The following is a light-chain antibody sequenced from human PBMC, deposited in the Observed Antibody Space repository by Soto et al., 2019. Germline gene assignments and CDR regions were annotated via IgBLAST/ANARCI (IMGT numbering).Light chain of an antibody. CDR2: DAS. CDR3: QQYDNLPLFT. CDR1: QDISNY. V-gene: IGKV1-33*01. J-gene: IGKJ3*01. Sequence: DIQMTQSPSSLSASVGDRVTITCHASQDISNYLNWYQQKPGKAPKLLIYDASNLETGVPSRFSGSGSGTDFTFTTSSLQPEDIATYYCQQYDNLPLFTFGPGTKVDIK.